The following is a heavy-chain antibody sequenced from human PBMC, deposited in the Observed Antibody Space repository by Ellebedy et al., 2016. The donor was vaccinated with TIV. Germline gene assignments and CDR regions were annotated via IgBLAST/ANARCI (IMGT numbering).Heavy chain of an antibody. D-gene: IGHD4-17*01. CDR1: GYNFRDNY. V-gene: IGHV1-2*02. Sequence: ASVKVSXXASGYNFRDNYMHWVRQAPGQGLEWMGWITPNSGATNYAQKFQGRVTLTRDMSTSTVYMELNGLKSEDTAVYYCGKLPYGDPRWSIYFDYWGQGTLVTVSS. CDR2: ITPNSGAT. J-gene: IGHJ4*02. CDR3: GKLPYGDPRWSIYFDY.